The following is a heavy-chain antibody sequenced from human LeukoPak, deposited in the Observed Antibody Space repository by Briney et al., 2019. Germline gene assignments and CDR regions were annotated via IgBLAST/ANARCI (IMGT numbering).Heavy chain of an antibody. V-gene: IGHV3-7*01. J-gene: IGHJ6*03. CDR2: IKQDGSEK. Sequence: PGGSLRLSCAASGFTFSSYWMSWVRQAPGKGLEWVANIKQDGSEKYYVDSVKGRFTISRDNAKNSLYLQMNSLRAEDTAVYYCARYSSSWTYYYYYYMDVWGKGTTVTVSS. D-gene: IGHD6-13*01. CDR1: GFTFSSYW. CDR3: ARYSSSWTYYYYYYMDV.